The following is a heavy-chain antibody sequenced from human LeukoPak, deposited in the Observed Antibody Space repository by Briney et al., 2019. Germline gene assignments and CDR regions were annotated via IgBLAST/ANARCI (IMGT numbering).Heavy chain of an antibody. J-gene: IGHJ4*02. CDR2: ISSSGSTI. CDR3: ARGYYGSGSYYRRPDY. Sequence: PGGSLRLSCAASGFTFSSHEMNWVRQAPGKGLEWVSYISSSGSTIYYADSVKGRFTISRDNAKNSLYLQMNSLRAEDTAVYYCARGYYGSGSYYRRPDYWGQGTLVTVSS. V-gene: IGHV3-48*03. D-gene: IGHD3-10*01. CDR1: GFTFSSHE.